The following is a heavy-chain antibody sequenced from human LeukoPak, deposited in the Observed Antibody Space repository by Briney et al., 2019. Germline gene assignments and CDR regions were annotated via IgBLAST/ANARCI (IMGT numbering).Heavy chain of an antibody. Sequence: SETLSLTCTVSGGSISSYYWSWIRQPAGKGLEWIGRIYTSGSTNYNPSLKSRVTISVDTSKNQFSLKLSSVTAADTAVYYCARVLVGHYYYYMDVWGKGTTVTVSS. CDR1: GGSISSYY. J-gene: IGHJ6*03. CDR2: IYTSGST. CDR3: ARVLVGHYYYYMDV. V-gene: IGHV4-4*07.